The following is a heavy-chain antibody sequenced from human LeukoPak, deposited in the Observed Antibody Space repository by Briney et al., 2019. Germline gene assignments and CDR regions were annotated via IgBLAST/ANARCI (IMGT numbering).Heavy chain of an antibody. CDR3: AKGVTMTTAQRRNYYYYGMDV. D-gene: IGHD4-17*01. CDR2: ISGRGGRT. V-gene: IGHV3-23*01. CDR1: GFTFRRYA. J-gene: IGHJ6*02. Sequence: GGSLRLSCAASGFTFRRYAMRWVRQARGRGGEGVSAISGRGGRTYYADCGKGRFTISRDNSKNTLYLQLNSLRAEDTAVYYCAKGVTMTTAQRRNYYYYGMDVWGQGTTVTVSS.